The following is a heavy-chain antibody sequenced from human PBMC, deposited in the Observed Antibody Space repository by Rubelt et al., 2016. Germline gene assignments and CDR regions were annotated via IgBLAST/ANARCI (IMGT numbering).Heavy chain of an antibody. J-gene: IGHJ6*03. V-gene: IGHV4-4*07. CDR3: ARQRIVVVPAAMAYYYYYMDV. D-gene: IGHD2-2*01. CDR2: IYTSGST. CDR1: GGSISSYY. Sequence: QLQLQESGPGLVKPSETLSLTCTVSGGSISSYYWSWIRQPAGKGLEWIGRIYTSGSTNYNPSLKSGVPVSVDTSKNQFSLKLRSVTAADTAVYYCARQRIVVVPAAMAYYYYYMDVWGKGTTVTVSS.